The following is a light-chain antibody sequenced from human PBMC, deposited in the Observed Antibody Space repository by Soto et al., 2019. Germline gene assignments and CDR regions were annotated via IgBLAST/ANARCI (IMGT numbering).Light chain of an antibody. V-gene: IGKV3-11*01. Sequence: EIVFTQPPATLSLSPGERATLSCRASQTVSNYIAWYQHKPGQGPRLLIYDASNRAAGIPTRFRGSGSGTDFTLTITSLEPEDSAVYYCQLRSSWPTFGGGTKVEIK. CDR3: QLRSSWPT. CDR2: DAS. J-gene: IGKJ4*01. CDR1: QTVSNY.